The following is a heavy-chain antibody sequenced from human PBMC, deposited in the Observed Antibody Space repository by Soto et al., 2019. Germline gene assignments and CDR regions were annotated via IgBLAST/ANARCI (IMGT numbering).Heavy chain of an antibody. Sequence: EVHLVESGGGLVKPGGSLRLSCAASDFTITNAWMNWVRQAPGKGLEWVCRIKTKAEGGATYYAAPLKGRFTISRDDSRNTLCLQMNGLKPEDTAVYYCTKVSVDGVWGQGATVTVSS. J-gene: IGHJ6*02. V-gene: IGHV3-15*07. CDR2: IKTKAEGGAT. CDR1: DFTITNAW. CDR3: TKVSVDGV. D-gene: IGHD2-15*01.